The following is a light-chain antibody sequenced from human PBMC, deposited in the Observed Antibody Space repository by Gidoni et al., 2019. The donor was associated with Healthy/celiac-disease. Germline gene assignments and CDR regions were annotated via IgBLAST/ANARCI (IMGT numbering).Light chain of an antibody. CDR2: GAS. CDR3: QQYGRSPST. J-gene: IGKJ4*01. Sequence: EIVLTQSPGTLSLSPGEGATLSCRASQSVSSSYLAWYQQKPGQAPRLLIYGASSSATGIPDRFSGSGSGTDFTLTISRLEPEDFAVYYCQQYGRSPSTFGGGTKVEIK. V-gene: IGKV3-20*01. CDR1: QSVSSSY.